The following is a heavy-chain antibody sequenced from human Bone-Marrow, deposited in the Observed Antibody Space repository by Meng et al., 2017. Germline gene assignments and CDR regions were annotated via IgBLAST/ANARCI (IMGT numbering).Heavy chain of an antibody. D-gene: IGHD3-16*01. Sequence: QVPVVQSRAGVKKPGPSAKLSCNTSAGTFSGDAISWVRQAPGQGVGWMGGLIPMLGEPNYAQQFKDRVTISADKSTTIHSMDLNSRRPEDTALYYCASESGGGEGLGSWGQRTLVTVSS. CDR1: AGTFSGDA. V-gene: IGHV1-69*06. J-gene: IGHJ5*02. CDR3: ASESGGGEGLGS. CDR2: LIPMLGEP.